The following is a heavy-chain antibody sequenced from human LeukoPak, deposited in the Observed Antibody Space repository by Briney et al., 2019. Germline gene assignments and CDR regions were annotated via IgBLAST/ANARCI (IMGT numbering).Heavy chain of an antibody. D-gene: IGHD2-2*02. CDR3: ARRSIVVVPAAILDAFDI. Sequence: PSETLSLTCAVYGGSLSGYYWSWIRQPPGKGLEWIGEINHSGSTNYNPSLKSRVTISVDTAKNQFSLKLSAVTAADTAVYYCARRSIVVVPAAILDAFDIWGQGTMVTVSS. CDR2: INHSGST. CDR1: GGSLSGYY. V-gene: IGHV4-34*01. J-gene: IGHJ3*02.